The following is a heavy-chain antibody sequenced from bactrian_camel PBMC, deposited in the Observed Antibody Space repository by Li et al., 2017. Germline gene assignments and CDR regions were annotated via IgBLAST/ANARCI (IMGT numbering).Heavy chain of an antibody. J-gene: IGHJ6*01. CDR1: GAARSIEC. Sequence: VQLVESGGGSAQAGGSLRLSCAASGAARSIECMGWFRQVTGKEREAVAVIDSDATTKYAESVKGRFTISKDNRKNILYLQMNSLTPGDTAMYYCTARYEFGLGACSGVGGLGFWGQGTQVTVS. V-gene: IGHV3S53*01. CDR2: IDSDATT. CDR3: TARYEFGLGACSGVGGLGF. D-gene: IGHD1*01.